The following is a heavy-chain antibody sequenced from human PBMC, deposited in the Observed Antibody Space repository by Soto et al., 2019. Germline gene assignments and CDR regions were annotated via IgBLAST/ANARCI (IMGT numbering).Heavy chain of an antibody. J-gene: IGHJ4*02. CDR3: ARVSSSLSIAVADY. D-gene: IGHD6-19*01. Sequence: SETLSLTCTVSGGSISSYYWSWIRQPPGKGLEWIGYIYYSGSTNYNPSLKSRVTISVDTSKNQFSLKLGSVTAADTAVYYCARVSSSLSIAVADYWGQGTLVTVSS. V-gene: IGHV4-59*01. CDR1: GGSISSYY. CDR2: IYYSGST.